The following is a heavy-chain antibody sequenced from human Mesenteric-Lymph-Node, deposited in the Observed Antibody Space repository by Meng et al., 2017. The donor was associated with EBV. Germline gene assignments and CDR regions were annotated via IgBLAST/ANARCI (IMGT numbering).Heavy chain of an antibody. CDR1: GGSDSSGSYY. CDR2: ISYSGST. D-gene: IGHD4-17*01. CDR3: ARDNGDYVSDP. J-gene: IGHJ5*02. V-gene: IGHV4-61*01. Sequence: QVQLQDSGPGLVKPFETLSLTCIGPGGSDSSGSYYWNWIRQPPGKGLEWIGYISYSGSTKYNPSLKSRVTILVDTSKNQFSLKLSSVTAADTAVYYCARDNGDYVSDPWGQGTLVTVSS.